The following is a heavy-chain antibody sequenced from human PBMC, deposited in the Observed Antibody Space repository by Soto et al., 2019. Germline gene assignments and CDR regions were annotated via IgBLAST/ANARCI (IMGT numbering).Heavy chain of an antibody. CDR3: ARVKTLRYREGWFDP. D-gene: IGHD3-9*01. CDR1: GGSFSGYY. CDR2: INHSGST. J-gene: IGHJ5*02. V-gene: IGHV4-34*01. Sequence: SETLSLTCAVYGGSFSGYYWSWIRQPPGKGLEWIGEINHSGSTNYNPSLKSRVTISVDTSKNQFSLKLSSVTAADTAVYYCARVKTLRYREGWFDPWGQGTLVTVSS.